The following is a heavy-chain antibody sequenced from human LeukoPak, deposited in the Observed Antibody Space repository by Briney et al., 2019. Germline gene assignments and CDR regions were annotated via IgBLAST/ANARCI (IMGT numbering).Heavy chain of an antibody. J-gene: IGHJ4*02. D-gene: IGHD6-19*01. CDR1: GFTFTSYA. CDR2: ISGSGGST. CDR3: AKDCVPVAPRGSSDFDX. Sequence: PGGSLRLSCAASGFTFTSYAMSWVRQAPGKGLEWVSAISGSGGSTYYADSVKGRFIISRDNSKNTLNLQLNSLRAEDTAVYYCAKDCVPVAPRGSSDFDXXXQXTXVTVSS. V-gene: IGHV3-23*01.